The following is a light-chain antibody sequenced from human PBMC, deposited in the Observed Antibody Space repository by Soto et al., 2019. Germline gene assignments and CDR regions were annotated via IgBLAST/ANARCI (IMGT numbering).Light chain of an antibody. Sequence: QSALTQPASVSGSPGQSITISCTGTSSDVGDYNYVSWYQQHPGKAPKLMLYDVSNRPSGISNRFSGSKSGNTASLTISGLQAEDEADYYCSSYTSSSTLVGTGTKVTVL. CDR3: SSYTSSSTL. CDR1: SSDVGDYNY. J-gene: IGLJ1*01. CDR2: DVS. V-gene: IGLV2-14*01.